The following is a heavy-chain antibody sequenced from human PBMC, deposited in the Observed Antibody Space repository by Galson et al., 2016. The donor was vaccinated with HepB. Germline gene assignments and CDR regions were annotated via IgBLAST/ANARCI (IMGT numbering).Heavy chain of an antibody. J-gene: IGHJ6*02. CDR1: GFTFSSYS. CDR2: ISTRTSYI. CDR3: ARASSSSSWYLPGYYYDMDV. V-gene: IGHV3-21*01. D-gene: IGHD6-13*01. Sequence: SLRLSCAASGFTFSSYSMNWVRQVPGKGLEWVSSISTRTSYIDYADSVKGRFTISRDNAKNSLYLQMNSLRAEDTAVYYCARASSSSSWYLPGYYYDMDVWGQGTTVTFSS.